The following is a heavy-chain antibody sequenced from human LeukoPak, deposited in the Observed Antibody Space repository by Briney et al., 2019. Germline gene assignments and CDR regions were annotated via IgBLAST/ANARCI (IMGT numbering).Heavy chain of an antibody. Sequence: SETLSLTCTVSGGSISSSSYYWGWIRQPPGKGLEWIGRIYYSGSTYYNPSLKCRVTISVDTSKNQFSLKLSSVTAADTAVYYCARVAKHFRGGLSFYYMDVWGKGTTVTISS. CDR1: GGSISSSSYY. J-gene: IGHJ6*03. V-gene: IGHV4-39*07. CDR2: IYYSGST. D-gene: IGHD3-10*01. CDR3: ARVAKHFRGGLSFYYMDV.